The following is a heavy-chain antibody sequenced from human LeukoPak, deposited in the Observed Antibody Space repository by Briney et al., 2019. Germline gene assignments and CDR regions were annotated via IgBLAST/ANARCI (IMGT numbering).Heavy chain of an antibody. CDR3: ARDYDFWSGYPYFDY. CDR1: GYTFTGYY. D-gene: IGHD3-3*01. CDR2: INPNSGGT. J-gene: IGHJ4*02. Sequence: APVKVSCKASGYTFTGYYMHWVRQAPGQGLEWMGWINPNSGGTNYAQKFQGRVTMTRDTSISTAYMELSRLRSDDTAVYYCARDYDFWSGYPYFDYWGQGTLVTVSS. V-gene: IGHV1-2*02.